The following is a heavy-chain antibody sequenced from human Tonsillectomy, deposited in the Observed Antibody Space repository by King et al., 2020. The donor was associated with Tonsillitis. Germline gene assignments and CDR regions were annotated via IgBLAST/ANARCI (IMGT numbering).Heavy chain of an antibody. CDR2: IRYDGSNE. Sequence: HVQLVESGGGVVQPGGSLRLSCAASGFTFSSFGMNWVRQAPGKGLEWVAFIRYDGSNEYYADSVKGRFTISRDNSKNTLYLQMNSLRAEDTAVYYCAKDAAAAGPFDYWGQGTLVTVSS. D-gene: IGHD6-13*01. J-gene: IGHJ4*02. CDR1: GFTFSSFG. CDR3: AKDAAAAGPFDY. V-gene: IGHV3-30*02.